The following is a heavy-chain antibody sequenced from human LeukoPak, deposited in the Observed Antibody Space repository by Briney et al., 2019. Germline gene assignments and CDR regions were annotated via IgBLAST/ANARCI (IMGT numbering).Heavy chain of an antibody. V-gene: IGHV3-7*01. Sequence: PGGSLRLSCAASGFTFSSYWMSWVRQAPGKGLEWVANVKQDGSEKYYVDSVKGRFTISRDNAKNSLYLQMNSLRAEDTAVYYCARDLIDRNTVTGAFDIWGQGTMVTVSS. CDR1: GFTFSSYW. CDR2: VKQDGSEK. J-gene: IGHJ3*02. CDR3: ARDLIDRNTVTGAFDI. D-gene: IGHD4-17*01.